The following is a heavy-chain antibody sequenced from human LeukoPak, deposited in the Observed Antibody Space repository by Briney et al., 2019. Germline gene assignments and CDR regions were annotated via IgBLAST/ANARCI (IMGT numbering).Heavy chain of an antibody. CDR3: AKDSFEY. V-gene: IGHV3-30*18. J-gene: IGHJ4*02. CDR2: ITYDGSNE. Sequence: PGGSLRLSCAASGFTLSSYGMHWVRQAPGKGLEWVAVITYDGSNEYYADSVKGRFTISRDNSKNNMYLQMNSLRAEDTAVYYCAKDSFEYWGQGTLVTVSS. CDR1: GFTLSSYG.